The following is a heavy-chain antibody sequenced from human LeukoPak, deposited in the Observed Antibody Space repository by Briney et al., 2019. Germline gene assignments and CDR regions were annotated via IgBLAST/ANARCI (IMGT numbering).Heavy chain of an antibody. V-gene: IGHV3-15*01. D-gene: IGHD3-22*01. CDR1: GFTFSNAW. CDR3: TTAYYYDSSGYQEIDY. Sequence: PGGSLRLSCAASGFTFSNAWMSWVRQAPGKGLEWVGRIKSKTDGGTTDYAAPVKGRFTISRDDSKNTLYLQMNSLKTEDTAVYYCTTAYYYDSSGYQEIDYWGQGTLVTVSS. CDR2: IKSKTDGGTT. J-gene: IGHJ4*02.